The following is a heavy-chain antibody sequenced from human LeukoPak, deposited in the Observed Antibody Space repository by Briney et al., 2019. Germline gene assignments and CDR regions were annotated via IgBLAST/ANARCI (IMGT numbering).Heavy chain of an antibody. J-gene: IGHJ4*02. V-gene: IGHV3-23*01. CDR1: GLTFSNYA. CDR3: AKAHLGYCSSTSCYPFDY. D-gene: IGHD2-2*01. CDR2: ISASDSGT. Sequence: GGSLRLSCAASGLTFSNYAMSWVRQAPGKGLEWVSTISASDSGTYYADSVKGRFTISRDNSKNTLFLQMNSLRAEDTAVYYCAKAHLGYCSSTSCYPFDYWGQGTLVTVSS.